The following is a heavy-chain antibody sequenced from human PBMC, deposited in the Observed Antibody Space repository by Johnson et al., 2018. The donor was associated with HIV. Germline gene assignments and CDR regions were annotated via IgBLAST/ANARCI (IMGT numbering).Heavy chain of an antibody. CDR2: INQDGSET. J-gene: IGHJ3*02. CDR1: GFSFTTI. D-gene: IGHD3-3*01. V-gene: IGHV3-7*04. CDR3: ARARSGAFDI. Sequence: VQLVESGGGLVQPGGSLRLSCVVSGFSFTTIMTWLRQAPGKGLEWVANINQDGSETSYVDSVKGRFTISRDNAENSLYLQMSSLRAEDTAMYYCARARSGAFDIWGQWTMVTVSS.